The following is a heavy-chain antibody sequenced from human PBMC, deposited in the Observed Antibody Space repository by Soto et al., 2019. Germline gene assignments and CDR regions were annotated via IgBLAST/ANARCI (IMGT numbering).Heavy chain of an antibody. D-gene: IGHD2-2*01. CDR3: ARVYGCSSISCHPHRLDAFDF. J-gene: IGHJ3*01. CDR2: ISAYNDNT. V-gene: IGHV1-18*01. CDR1: GYTFTSFG. Sequence: QVQLVQSGAEVKKPGASVKVSCKTSGYTFTSFGISWVRQAPGQGLEWMGWISAYNDNTNYAQRLQGRVSMTTDTSTTTAYMELRSLSSDDTAVYYCARVYGCSSISCHPHRLDAFDFWGQGTMVGVSS.